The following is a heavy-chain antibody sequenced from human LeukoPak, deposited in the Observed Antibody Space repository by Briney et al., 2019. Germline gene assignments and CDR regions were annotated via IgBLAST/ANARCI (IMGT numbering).Heavy chain of an antibody. J-gene: IGHJ4*02. CDR1: GFTFSSYW. Sequence: PGGSLRLSCAASGFTFSSYWMTWDRQAPTKGLEWVANIKEDGSEKYYVDSVKGRFTISRDNAKNSLYLQINSLRAEDTAVYYCARDQFSGYYDYWGQGTLVTVSS. CDR3: ARDQFSGYYDY. V-gene: IGHV3-7*01. CDR2: IKEDGSEK. D-gene: IGHD3-22*01.